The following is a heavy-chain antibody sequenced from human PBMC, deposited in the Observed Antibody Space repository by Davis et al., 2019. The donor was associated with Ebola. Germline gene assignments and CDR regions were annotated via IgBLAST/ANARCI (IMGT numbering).Heavy chain of an antibody. CDR1: GGSVSSGSYY. Sequence: MPSETLSLTCTVSGGSVSSGSYYWSWIRQPPEKGLEWVGYIYYGGSTNYNPSPKSRVTISVDTSKNQFSLKLSSVTAADTAVYYCARVDYYGSGSLDYWGQGTLVTVSS. V-gene: IGHV4-61*01. D-gene: IGHD3-10*01. CDR2: IYYGGST. CDR3: ARVDYYGSGSLDY. J-gene: IGHJ4*02.